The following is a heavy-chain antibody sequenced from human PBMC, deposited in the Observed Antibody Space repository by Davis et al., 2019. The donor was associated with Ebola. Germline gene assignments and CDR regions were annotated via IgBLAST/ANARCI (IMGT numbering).Heavy chain of an antibody. Sequence: SETLSLTCTVSGGSISSYYWSWIRQPPGKGLEWIGYIYYSGSTNYNPSLKSRVTISVDTSKNQFSLKLSSVTAADTAVYYCARHHHIYYYDSSGYYSSPHAFDIWGQGTMVTVSS. J-gene: IGHJ3*02. V-gene: IGHV4-59*08. CDR1: GGSISSYY. CDR2: IYYSGST. CDR3: ARHHHIYYYDSSGYYSSPHAFDI. D-gene: IGHD3-22*01.